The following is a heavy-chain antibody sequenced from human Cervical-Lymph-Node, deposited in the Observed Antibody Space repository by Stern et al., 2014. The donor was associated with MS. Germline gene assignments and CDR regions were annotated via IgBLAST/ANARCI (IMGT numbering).Heavy chain of an antibody. J-gene: IGHJ4*02. CDR3: TKDRAFNVGSLFDA. CDR2: ISWDGDII. V-gene: IGHV3-43*01. CDR1: GFTFDEYS. Sequence: EVQLVESGGVVVQPGGSLRLSCAASGFTFDEYSLHWVRQAPGRGLEWVSFISWDGDIIHYADSVKGRFPISRDNSKNSLYLQMNSLRAEDTALYYCTKDRAFNVGSLFDAWGQGTLVTVSS. D-gene: IGHD3-10*01.